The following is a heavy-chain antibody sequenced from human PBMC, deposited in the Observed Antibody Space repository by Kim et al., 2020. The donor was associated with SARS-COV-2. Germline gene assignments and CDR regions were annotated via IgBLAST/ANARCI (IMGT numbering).Heavy chain of an antibody. V-gene: IGHV3-23*01. D-gene: IGHD1-26*01. J-gene: IGHJ4*02. Sequence: GGSLRLSCAASGFTFSNYAMSWVRQAPGKGLEWVSGIRGSAGSTYYADSVKGRFTISRDNSKNTLYLQMNSLRAEDTAIYYCAKDSIVGAIYRGFDYWGQGTLVTVSS. CDR3: AKDSIVGAIYRGFDY. CDR1: GFTFSNYA. CDR2: IRGSAGST.